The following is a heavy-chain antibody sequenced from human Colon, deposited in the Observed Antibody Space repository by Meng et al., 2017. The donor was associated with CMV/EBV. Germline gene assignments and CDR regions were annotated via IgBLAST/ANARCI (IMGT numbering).Heavy chain of an antibody. D-gene: IGHD2-2*01. CDR3: ARVVKQLLGGHFDY. CDR2: INPNSGGT. J-gene: IGHJ4*02. V-gene: IGHV1-2*02. CDR1: GYSFTGFH. Sequence: ASVKVSCKTSGYSFTGFHMHWVRQAPGQGLEWMGWINPNSGGTMYAQKFQGRVTMTRDSSISTAYMELRNLRSEDTAVYYCARVVKQLLGGHFDYWGQGTLVTVSS.